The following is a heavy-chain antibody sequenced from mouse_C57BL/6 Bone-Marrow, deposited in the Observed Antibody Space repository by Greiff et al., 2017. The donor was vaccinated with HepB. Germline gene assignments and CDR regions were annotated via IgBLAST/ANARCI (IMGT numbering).Heavy chain of an antibody. CDR2: IYPGGGYT. CDR1: GYTFTNYW. J-gene: IGHJ4*01. V-gene: IGHV1-63*01. CDR3: ARRMRPFYAMDY. Sequence: QVHVKQSGAELVRPGTSVKMSCKASGYTFTNYWIGWAKQRPGHGLEWIGDIYPGGGYTNYNEKFKGKATLTADKSSSTAYMQFSSLTSEDSAIYYCARRMRPFYAMDYWGQGTSVTVSS.